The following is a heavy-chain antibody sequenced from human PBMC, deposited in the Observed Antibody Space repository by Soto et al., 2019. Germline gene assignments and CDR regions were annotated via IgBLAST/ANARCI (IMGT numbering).Heavy chain of an antibody. J-gene: IGHJ4*02. Sequence: SETLSLTCTVSGGSIGSYYWSWIRQPPGKGLEWIGYIYYSGSTNYNPSLKSRVTISVDTSKNQFSLMLSSVTAADTAVYYCARGTAMPTYFDYWGQGTLVTVSS. V-gene: IGHV4-59*01. D-gene: IGHD5-18*01. CDR1: GGSIGSYY. CDR3: ARGTAMPTYFDY. CDR2: IYYSGST.